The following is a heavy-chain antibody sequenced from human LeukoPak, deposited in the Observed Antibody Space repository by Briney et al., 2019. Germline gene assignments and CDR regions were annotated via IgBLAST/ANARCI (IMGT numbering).Heavy chain of an antibody. CDR1: GFTFDDFA. V-gene: IGHV3-9*01. CDR3: AKDISESRGYNYGGFDY. D-gene: IGHD5-12*01. CDR2: ISWNSDTM. Sequence: GGSLRLSCTGSGFTFDDFAIHWVRQAPGKGLEWVSGISWNSDTMDYADSVKGRFTISRDNAKNSLYLQMNSLRAEDTAFYHCAKDISESRGYNYGGFDYWGQGTLVTVSS. J-gene: IGHJ4*02.